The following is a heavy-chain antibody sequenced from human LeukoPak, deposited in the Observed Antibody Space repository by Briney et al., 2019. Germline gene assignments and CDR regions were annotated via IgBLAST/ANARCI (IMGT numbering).Heavy chain of an antibody. CDR1: GFIFSNGW. CDR3: NTEDGWFDP. J-gene: IGHJ5*02. Sequence: GGSLRLSCAASGFIFSNGWISWVRQAPGKGLEWVGRIKSKTDGGTTDYAAPVKGRFTISRDDSKNTLYLQMSSLKTEDTAVYYCNTEDGWFDPWGQGTLVTVSS. V-gene: IGHV3-15*01. CDR2: IKSKTDGGTT.